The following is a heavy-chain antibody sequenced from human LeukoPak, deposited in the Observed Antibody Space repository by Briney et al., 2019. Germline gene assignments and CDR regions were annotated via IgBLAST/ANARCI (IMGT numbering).Heavy chain of an antibody. J-gene: IGHJ6*02. Sequence: SETLSLTCTVSGGSFSGYYWSWIRQPPGKGLEWIGEINHSGSTNYNPSLKSRVTISVDTSKNQFSLKLSSVTAADTAVYYCARDGGNAYYYYGMDVWGQGTTVTVSS. V-gene: IGHV4-34*01. CDR1: GGSFSGYY. CDR3: ARDGGNAYYYYGMDV. D-gene: IGHD4-23*01. CDR2: INHSGST.